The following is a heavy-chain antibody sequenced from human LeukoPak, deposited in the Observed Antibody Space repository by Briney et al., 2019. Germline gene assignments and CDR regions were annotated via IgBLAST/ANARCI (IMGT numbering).Heavy chain of an antibody. V-gene: IGHV3-74*03. CDR2: INSDGSST. CDR1: GFTFDTYT. CDR3: ARDRSYYDGSGYLSY. J-gene: IGHJ4*02. Sequence: PGGSLRLSCTASGFTFDTYTMNWVRQAPGKGLVWVSRINSDGSSTKYADSVKGRFTISRDNAKSTLYLQMNSLRAEDTAVYYCARDRSYYDGSGYLSYWGQGSLVTVSS. D-gene: IGHD3-22*01.